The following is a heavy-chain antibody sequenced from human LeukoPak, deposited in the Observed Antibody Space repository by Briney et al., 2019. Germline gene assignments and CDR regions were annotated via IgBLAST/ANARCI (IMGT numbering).Heavy chain of an antibody. J-gene: IGHJ3*02. CDR3: ARVGSPVFKSFGDAFDI. CDR1: GGSISSSSYY. V-gene: IGHV4-39*07. D-gene: IGHD3-10*01. CDR2: IYYSGST. Sequence: KPSETLSLTCTVSGGSISSSSYYWGWIRQPPGKGLEWIGSIYYSGSTYYNPSLKSRVTISVDTSKNQFSLKLSSVTAADTAVYYCARVGSPVFKSFGDAFDIWGQGTMVTVSS.